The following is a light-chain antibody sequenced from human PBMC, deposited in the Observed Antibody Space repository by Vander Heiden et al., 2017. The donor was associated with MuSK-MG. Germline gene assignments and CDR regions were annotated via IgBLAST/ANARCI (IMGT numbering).Light chain of an antibody. CDR2: GAS. CDR3: LQHTSYPLT. V-gene: IGKV1-17*01. J-gene: IGKJ4*01. CDR1: QTSRND. Sequence: TQMTYSPSSLSASVGDRVTITCRASQTSRNDVNWYQQKPGEAPKRLIYGASSLQSGVPSRFSGSGFGTEFTLTITRVQPEDVAVYYCLQHTSYPLTFGGGTRVEIK.